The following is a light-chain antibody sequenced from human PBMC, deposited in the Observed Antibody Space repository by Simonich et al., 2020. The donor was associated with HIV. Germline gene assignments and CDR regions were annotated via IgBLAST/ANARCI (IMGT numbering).Light chain of an antibody. Sequence: NFMLTQPHSVSESPGKTVTISCTRSSGSIASKYWQWYQQRPGSSPTTVIYEDNQRPAGVPDRFSGSIDRSSNSASLSISGLKTEDEADYYCQSYDSSSVVFGGGTKLTVL. CDR3: QSYDSSSVV. CDR1: SGSIASKY. J-gene: IGLJ2*01. CDR2: EDN. V-gene: IGLV6-57*01.